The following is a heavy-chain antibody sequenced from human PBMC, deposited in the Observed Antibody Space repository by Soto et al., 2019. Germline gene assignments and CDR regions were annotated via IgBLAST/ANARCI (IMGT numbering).Heavy chain of an antibody. J-gene: IGHJ5*02. V-gene: IGHV4-31*03. CDR1: GGFISSGGYY. Sequence: QVQLQESGPGLVKPSQTLSLTCTVSGGFISSGGYYWNWIRQHPEKGLEWIGYIYYSGSTYYNPSLKSRITMSVDTSKNQFSLKLSSVTAADTAVYYCAREAIIMVRGVIKETHKFDPWGQGTLVTVSS. CDR2: IYYSGST. D-gene: IGHD3-10*01. CDR3: AREAIIMVRGVIKETHKFDP.